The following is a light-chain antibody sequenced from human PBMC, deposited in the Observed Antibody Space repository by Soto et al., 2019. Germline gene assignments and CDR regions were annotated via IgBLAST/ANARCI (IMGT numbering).Light chain of an antibody. J-gene: IGLJ1*01. CDR3: SSYTSTSILYV. CDR2: DVS. CDR1: SSGVGRYNY. Sequence: QSVLTQPAPVSGSPGQSITISCTGTSSGVGRYNYVCWYRHHPAKAPKLIIYDVSNRPSGVSNRFSGSKSGNTASLTISGLQAEDEADYYCSSYTSTSILYVFVSGTKVIVL. V-gene: IGLV2-14*03.